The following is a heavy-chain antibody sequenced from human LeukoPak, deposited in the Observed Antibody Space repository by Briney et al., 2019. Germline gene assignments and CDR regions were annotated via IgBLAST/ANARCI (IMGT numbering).Heavy chain of an antibody. CDR2: ISSNGGST. CDR3: VKFGRLSVVATTGWSARDFDL. Sequence: GGSLRLSCSASGFTFSSYAMHWVRQAPGKGLEYVSAISSNGGSTYYADSVKGRFTISRDNSKNTLYLQMSSLRAEDTAVYYCVKFGRLSVVATTGWSARDFDLWGRGTLVTVSS. D-gene: IGHD5-12*01. CDR1: GFTFSSYA. V-gene: IGHV3-64D*06. J-gene: IGHJ2*01.